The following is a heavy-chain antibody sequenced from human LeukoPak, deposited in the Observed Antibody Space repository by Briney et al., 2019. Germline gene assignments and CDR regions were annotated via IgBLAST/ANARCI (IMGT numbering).Heavy chain of an antibody. CDR3: ARDLNY. J-gene: IGHJ4*02. CDR1: GFTFSSYA. Sequence: PGRPLRLSCAASGFTFSSYAMHWVRQAPGKGLEWVSIIDTGVNKYYADSVKGRFTMSRENSKNTLYLQMNSLRAEDTAVYYCARDLNYWGQGTLVTVSS. CDR2: IDTGVNK. V-gene: IGHV3-53*01.